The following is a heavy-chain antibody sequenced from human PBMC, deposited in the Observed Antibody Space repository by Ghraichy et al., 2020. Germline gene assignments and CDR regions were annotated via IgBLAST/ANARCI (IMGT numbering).Heavy chain of an antibody. V-gene: IGHV4-39*01. Sequence: SQTLSLTCTVSGGSISSSSYYWGWIRQPPGKGLEWIGSIYYSGSTYYNPSLKSRVTISVDTSKNQFSLKLSSVTAADTAVYYCARHAGYCSGGSCYVGDAFDIWGQGTMVTVSS. CDR2: IYYSGST. D-gene: IGHD2-15*01. CDR3: ARHAGYCSGGSCYVGDAFDI. CDR1: GGSISSSSYY. J-gene: IGHJ3*02.